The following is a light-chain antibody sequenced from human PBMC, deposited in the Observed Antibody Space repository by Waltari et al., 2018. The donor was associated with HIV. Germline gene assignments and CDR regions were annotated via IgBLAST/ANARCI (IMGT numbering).Light chain of an antibody. J-gene: IGLJ2*01. CDR3: CSYMGVVNSFVL. CDR2: EVS. V-gene: IGLV2-23*02. CDR1: SSNL. Sequence: QSALTQPASVSGSPGQSITISCTGTSSNLVSWYQQHPGKAPKLIIYEVSKRPSGVSDRFAASKSGNTASLTISGLQAEDEADYHCCSYMGVVNSFVLFGGGTKLTVL.